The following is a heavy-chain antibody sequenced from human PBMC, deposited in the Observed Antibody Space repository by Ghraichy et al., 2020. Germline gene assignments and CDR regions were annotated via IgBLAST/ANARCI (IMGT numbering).Heavy chain of an antibody. J-gene: IGHJ3*02. Sequence: SETLSLTCTVSGGSISSYYWSWIRQPPGKGLEWIGYIYYSGSTNYNPSLKSRVTISVDTSKNQFSLKLSSVTAADTAVYYCARHWASSGWSDAFDIWGQGTMVTVSS. CDR1: GGSISSYY. V-gene: IGHV4-59*08. D-gene: IGHD6-19*01. CDR3: ARHWASSGWSDAFDI. CDR2: IYYSGST.